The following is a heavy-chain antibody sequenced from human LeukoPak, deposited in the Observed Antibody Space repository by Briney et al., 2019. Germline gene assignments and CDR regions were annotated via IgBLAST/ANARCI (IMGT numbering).Heavy chain of an antibody. D-gene: IGHD4-11*01. J-gene: IGHJ4*02. Sequence: GGSLRLSCAASGFTFSSYGMHWIRQAPGKGLEWVAVIWYDGSKKSYADSVKGRFTISRDNSRNTLYLQMNSLRAEDTAVYYCAKSYSNYFDYWGQGTLVTVSS. CDR1: GFTFSSYG. V-gene: IGHV3-33*06. CDR2: IWYDGSKK. CDR3: AKSYSNYFDY.